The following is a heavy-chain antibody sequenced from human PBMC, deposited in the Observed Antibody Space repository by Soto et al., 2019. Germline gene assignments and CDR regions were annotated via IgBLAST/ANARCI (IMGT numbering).Heavy chain of an antibody. V-gene: IGHV4-38-2*02. CDR1: GFAISRGYY. CDR3: AREKVGTTFFDN. D-gene: IGHD1-1*01. J-gene: IGHJ4*02. Sequence: LSLTCSVSGFAISRGYYWSWVRQPPGKGLEWIGSIYPSVSSYHNPSLATRLRLSIDTSKNQFTLNLTSVTAADTALYFCAREKVGTTFFDNWGQGIQVTVS. CDR2: IYPSVSS.